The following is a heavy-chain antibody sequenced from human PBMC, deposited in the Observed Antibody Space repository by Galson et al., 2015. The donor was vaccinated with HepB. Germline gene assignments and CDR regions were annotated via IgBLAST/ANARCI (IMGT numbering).Heavy chain of an antibody. CDR3: EKDVDWLFDY. CDR2: ISGSGGST. D-gene: IGHD3/OR15-3a*01. V-gene: IGHV3-23*01. Sequence: SLRLSCQAPGFTLSGYALSWVRPAPGKGLEWVSAISGSGGSTYYADSVKGGFPISRDNSKNTLYLKMNSLRAEDTAVYYCEKDVDWLFDYWGQGTVVTVSS. CDR1: GFTLSGYA. J-gene: IGHJ4*02.